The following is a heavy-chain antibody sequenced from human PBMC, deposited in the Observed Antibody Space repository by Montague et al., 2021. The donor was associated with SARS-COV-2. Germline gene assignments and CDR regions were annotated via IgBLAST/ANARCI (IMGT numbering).Heavy chain of an antibody. CDR1: GGSLNGYY. J-gene: IGHJ6*02. CDR3: ARGRRRYNWRDETSYYYGMDV. D-gene: IGHD1-20*01. V-gene: IGHV4-34*01. CDR2: INHSGST. Sequence: SETLSLTCAVYGGSLNGYYWSWIRQPPGKGLEWIGDINHSGSTNYNPSLKSRVTISLDTSKNQFSLKLSSVTAADTAVYYCARGRRRYNWRDETSYYYGMDVWGHGTTVTVSS.